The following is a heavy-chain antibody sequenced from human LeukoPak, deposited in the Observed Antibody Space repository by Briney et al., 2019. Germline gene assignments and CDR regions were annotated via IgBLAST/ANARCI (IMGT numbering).Heavy chain of an antibody. V-gene: IGHV4-39*07. CDR1: GGSISSSSYY. CDR3: ARDQFSEMAVGFDP. J-gene: IGHJ5*02. CDR2: IYYSGST. Sequence: SQTLSLTCTVSGGSISSSSYYWGWIRQPPGKGLEWIGSIYYSGSTYYNPSLKSRVTISVDTSKNQFSLKLSSVTAADTAVYYCARDQFSEMAVGFDPWGQGTLVTVSS. D-gene: IGHD5-24*01.